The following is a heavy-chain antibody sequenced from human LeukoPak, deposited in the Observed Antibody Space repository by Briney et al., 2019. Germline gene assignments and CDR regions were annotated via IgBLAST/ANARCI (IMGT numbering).Heavy chain of an antibody. CDR3: ARGYGYYFDY. J-gene: IGHJ4*02. D-gene: IGHD5-18*01. CDR1: GDSVPSNSAA. CDR2: TYYWSKWYN. Sequence: SQTLSLTCALSGDSVPSNSAAWIWIRQSPPRGLEWLGRTYYWSKWYNDYAVSVKSRITINPDTSENHSSLQLNSVTPEDTAVYYCARGYGYYFDYWGQGTLVPVPS. V-gene: IGHV6-1*01.